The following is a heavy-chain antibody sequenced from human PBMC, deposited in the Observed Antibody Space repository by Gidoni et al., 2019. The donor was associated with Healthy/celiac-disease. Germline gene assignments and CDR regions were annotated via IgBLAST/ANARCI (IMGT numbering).Heavy chain of an antibody. CDR1: GFTFSSYD. CDR2: IGTAGDT. Sequence: EVQLVESGGGLVQPGGSLRLSCAASGFTFSSYDMHWVRQATGKGLEWVSAIGTAGDTYYPGSVKGRFTISRENAKNSLYLQMNSLRAGDTAVYYCARGVDSHYYYMDVWGKGTTVTVSS. CDR3: ARGVDSHYYYMDV. V-gene: IGHV3-13*01. J-gene: IGHJ6*03. D-gene: IGHD3-3*01.